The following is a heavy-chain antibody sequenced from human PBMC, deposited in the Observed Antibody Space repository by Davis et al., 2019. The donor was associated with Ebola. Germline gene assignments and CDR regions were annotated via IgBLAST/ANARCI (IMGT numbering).Heavy chain of an antibody. CDR1: GFTFSSYW. V-gene: IGHV3-74*01. Sequence: PGGSLRLSCAASGFTFSSYWMHWVRQAPGKGLVWVSRINPDGSFTDYADSVKGRFTISRDNAKDSLYLQMNSLRAEDTAVYYCARGSRNMDVWGQGTTVTVSS. CDR2: INPDGSFT. CDR3: ARGSRNMDV. J-gene: IGHJ6*02.